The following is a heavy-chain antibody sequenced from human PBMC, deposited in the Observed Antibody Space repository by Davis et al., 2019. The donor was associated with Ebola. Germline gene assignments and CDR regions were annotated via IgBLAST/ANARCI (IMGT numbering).Heavy chain of an antibody. D-gene: IGHD4-17*01. Sequence: AASVKVSCKASGCTFTGYYMHWVRQAPGQGLEWMGWINPNSGGTNYAQKFQGWVTTTRDTSISTAYMELSRLRSDDTAVYYCARVTRDYGDYFDYWGQGTLVTVSS. J-gene: IGHJ4*02. V-gene: IGHV1-2*04. CDR2: INPNSGGT. CDR1: GCTFTGYY. CDR3: ARVTRDYGDYFDY.